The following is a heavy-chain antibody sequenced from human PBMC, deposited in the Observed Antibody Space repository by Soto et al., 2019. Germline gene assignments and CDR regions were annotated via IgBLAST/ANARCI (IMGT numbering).Heavy chain of an antibody. CDR3: ARDLVITVTTFGIIDY. D-gene: IGHD4-17*01. V-gene: IGHV3-48*01. Sequence: GGSLRLSCAASGFTFSSYSMNWVRQAPGKGLEWVSYISSSSTIHYADSVKGRFTISRDNAKNSLYLQMNSLRAEDTAVYYCARDLVITVTTFGIIDYWGQGTLVTVSS. CDR1: GFTFSSYS. CDR2: ISSSSTI. J-gene: IGHJ4*02.